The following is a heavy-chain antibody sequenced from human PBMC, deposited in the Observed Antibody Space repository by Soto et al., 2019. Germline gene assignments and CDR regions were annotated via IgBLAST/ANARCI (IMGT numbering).Heavy chain of an antibody. CDR2: ISSSSSYI. J-gene: IGHJ4*02. V-gene: IGHV3-21*01. Sequence: PGGSLRLSCAASGFTFSSYSMNWVHQAPGKGLEWVSSISSSSSYIYYADSVKGRFTISRDNAKNSLYLQMNSLRAEDTAVYYCARDSSGVGPARIAAAGTGGLVHWGQGTLVTVSS. CDR1: GFTFSSYS. D-gene: IGHD6-13*01. CDR3: ARDSSGVGPARIAAAGTGGLVH.